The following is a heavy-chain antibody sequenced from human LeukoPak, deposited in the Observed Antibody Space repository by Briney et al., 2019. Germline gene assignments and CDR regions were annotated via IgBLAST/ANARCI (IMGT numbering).Heavy chain of an antibody. J-gene: IGHJ4*02. CDR2: INSSSYI. CDR1: GTFLSDYY. Sequence: GAPLLLSCASGGTFLSDYYKSVIRQPPGKGLGGICNINSSSYIYYADSVKGRFTISRDNAKNSLYLQMNSLRAEDTAVYYCARGRRYDYIWGSYPYFDYWGQGTLVTVSS. V-gene: IGHV3-11*06. D-gene: IGHD3-16*02. CDR3: ARGRRYDYIWGSYPYFDY.